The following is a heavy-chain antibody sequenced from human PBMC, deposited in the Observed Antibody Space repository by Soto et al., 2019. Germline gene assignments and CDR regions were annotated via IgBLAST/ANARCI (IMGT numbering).Heavy chain of an antibody. D-gene: IGHD6-13*01. CDR2: LYRSGST. Sequence: TLSLTCTVSGGSIGSYYWSWIQQPAGKEREWIGRLYRSGSTKDNPSLQSRVIMSVDTSKNEVSLKLSSVTAADTAVYYCARDHGGRSWYWRGAFDIWGQAT. CDR1: GGSIGSYY. CDR3: ARDHGGRSWYWRGAFDI. V-gene: IGHV4-4*07. J-gene: IGHJ3*02.